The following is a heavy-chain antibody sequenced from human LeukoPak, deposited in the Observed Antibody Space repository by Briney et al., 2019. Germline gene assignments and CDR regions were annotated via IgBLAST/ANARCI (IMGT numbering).Heavy chain of an antibody. D-gene: IGHD2-21*02. CDR2: ISSSATTI. J-gene: IGHJ4*02. CDR3: ARGFGDNFDY. V-gene: IGHV3-48*03. Sequence: GGSLRLSCTASGLTFSRDEMNWVRQAPGKGLEWVSKISSSATTIFYSDSVKGRFTISRDNAKNSLFLQMNSLRAEDTAVYYCARGFGDNFDYWGQGTLVTVSS. CDR1: GLTFSRDE.